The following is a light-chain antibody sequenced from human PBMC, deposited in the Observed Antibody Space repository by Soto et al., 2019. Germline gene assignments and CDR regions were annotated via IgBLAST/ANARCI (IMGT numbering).Light chain of an antibody. Sequence: QSALTQPPSVSGSPGQSVTISCTGTSSNVGSDNRVSWYQQPPGTAPKLMIYGVNNRPSGVPDRFSGSKSGNTASLTISGLRGEDEGDYYCASYSRTSTIVLFGGGTKLTVL. CDR1: SSNVGSDNR. J-gene: IGLJ3*02. CDR3: ASYSRTSTIVL. CDR2: GVN. V-gene: IGLV2-18*02.